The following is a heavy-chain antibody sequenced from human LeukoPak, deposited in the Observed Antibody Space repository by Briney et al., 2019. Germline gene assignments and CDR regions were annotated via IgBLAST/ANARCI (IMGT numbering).Heavy chain of an antibody. V-gene: IGHV1-3*01. Sequence: ASVKVSCKASGYTFTSYAMHWVRQAPGQRLEWMGWINAGNGNTKYSQKFQGRVTITRDTSASTAYMELSSLRSEDTAVYYCARDHLMVRGDIPFDYWGQGTLVTVSS. CDR1: GYTFTSYA. D-gene: IGHD3-10*01. J-gene: IGHJ4*02. CDR3: ARDHLMVRGDIPFDY. CDR2: INAGNGNT.